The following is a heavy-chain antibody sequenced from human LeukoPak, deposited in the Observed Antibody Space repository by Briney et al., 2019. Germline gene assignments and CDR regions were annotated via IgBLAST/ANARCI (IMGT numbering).Heavy chain of an antibody. Sequence: SETLSLTCAVYGGSFSGYYWSWIRQPPGKGLEWIGEINHSGSTNYIPSLKSRVTISVDTSKNQFSLKLSSVTAADTAVYYCARETRMRYYYYYGMDVWGQGTTVTVSS. CDR3: ARETRMRYYYYYGMDV. CDR2: INHSGST. V-gene: IGHV4-34*01. CDR1: GGSFSGYY. J-gene: IGHJ6*02.